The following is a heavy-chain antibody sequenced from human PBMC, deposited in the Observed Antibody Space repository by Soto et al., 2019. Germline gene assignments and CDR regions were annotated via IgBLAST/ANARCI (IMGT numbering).Heavy chain of an antibody. J-gene: IGHJ3*02. CDR2: IRSKANSYAT. CDR1: GFTFSGSA. Sequence: PGGSLRLSCAASGFTFSGSAMHWVRQASGKGLEWVGRIRSKANSYATAYAASVKGRFTISRDDSKNTAYLQMNSLKTEDTAVYYCLGLNYDFWSGYHPSDAFDIWGQGTMVTVSS. CDR3: LGLNYDFWSGYHPSDAFDI. D-gene: IGHD3-3*01. V-gene: IGHV3-73*01.